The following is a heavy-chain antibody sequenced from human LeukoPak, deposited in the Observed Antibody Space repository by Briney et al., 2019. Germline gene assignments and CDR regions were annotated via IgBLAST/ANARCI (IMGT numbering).Heavy chain of an antibody. Sequence: GGSLRLSCAASGLTFCGYRFDWVRPAPGQGREWVSTISSDSSHIYYTHSVRGPLTLSTYNAKNSLHLQTNSLRAEDTAIYDCVREAALAFDIWGQGTMVAVSS. CDR1: GLTFCGYR. J-gene: IGHJ3*02. CDR3: VREAALAFDI. D-gene: IGHD6-25*01. CDR2: ISSDSSHI. V-gene: IGHV3-21*06.